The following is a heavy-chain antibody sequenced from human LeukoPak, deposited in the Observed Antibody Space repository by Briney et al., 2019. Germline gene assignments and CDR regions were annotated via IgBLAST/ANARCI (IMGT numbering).Heavy chain of an antibody. Sequence: ASVKVSXKASGYTFTSYGISWVRQAPGQGLEWMGWISAYNGNTNYAQKFQGRVTITTDESTSTAYMELSSLRSEDTAVYYCARGGGVLGKYCSSTSCYGGHYWGQGTLVTVSS. V-gene: IGHV1-18*01. D-gene: IGHD2-2*01. CDR2: ISAYNGNT. J-gene: IGHJ4*02. CDR1: GYTFTSYG. CDR3: ARGGGVLGKYCSSTSCYGGHY.